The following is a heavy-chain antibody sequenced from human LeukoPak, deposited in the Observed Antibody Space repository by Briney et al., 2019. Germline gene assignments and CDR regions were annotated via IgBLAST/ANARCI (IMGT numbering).Heavy chain of an antibody. J-gene: IGHJ4*02. D-gene: IGHD3-10*01. V-gene: IGHV3-33*01. CDR2: IWSDE. CDR1: GFTFSYYA. CDR3: ARELFGSGSCPDG. Sequence: GGSLRLSCSASGFTFSYYAMHWVRQAPGKGLEWVSRIWSDEYYADSVKGRITLSRDNSKNAVYLQMSSLRAEVTAVYYCARELFGSGSCPDGWGQGTLVTVSS.